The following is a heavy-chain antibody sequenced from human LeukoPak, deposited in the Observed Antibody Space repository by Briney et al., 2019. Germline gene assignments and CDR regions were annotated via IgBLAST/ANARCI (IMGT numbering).Heavy chain of an antibody. CDR1: GYTFTSYD. CDR2: MNPNSGNT. CDR3: ARDLYYGSGSSGFDP. V-gene: IGHV1-8*03. Sequence: GASVKVSCKASGYTFTSYDINWVRQATGQGLEWMGWMNPNSGNTGYAQKFQGRVTITRNTSISTAYMELSSLRSEETAVYYCARDLYYGSGSSGFDPWGQGTLVTVSS. D-gene: IGHD3-10*01. J-gene: IGHJ5*02.